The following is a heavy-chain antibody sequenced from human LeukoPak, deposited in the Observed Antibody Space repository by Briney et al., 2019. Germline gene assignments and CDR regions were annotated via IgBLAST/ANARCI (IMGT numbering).Heavy chain of an antibody. CDR2: IYTSGST. CDR1: GGSISSYY. Sequence: PSETLSLTCTVSGGSISSYYWSWIRQPAGKGLEWIGRIYTSGSTNYNPSLKSRVTMSVDTSKNQFSLKLSSVTAADTAVYYCARDTPGIAVAGTDYFDYWGQGTLVTVSS. J-gene: IGHJ4*02. CDR3: ARDTPGIAVAGTDYFDY. V-gene: IGHV4-4*07. D-gene: IGHD6-19*01.